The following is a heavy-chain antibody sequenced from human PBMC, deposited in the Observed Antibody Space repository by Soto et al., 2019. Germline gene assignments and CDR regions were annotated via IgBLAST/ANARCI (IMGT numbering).Heavy chain of an antibody. V-gene: IGHV4-30-4*01. D-gene: IGHD2-21*01. CDR2: IYYSGST. CDR1: GGSISSGDYC. J-gene: IGHJ6*02. CDR3: ARIVVVGYGMDV. Sequence: SETLSLTCTVSGGSISSGDYCWSWIRQPPGKGLEWIGYIYYSGSTYYNPSLKSRVTISVDTSKNQFSLKLSSVTAADTAVYCCARIVVVGYGMDVWGQGTTVTVSS.